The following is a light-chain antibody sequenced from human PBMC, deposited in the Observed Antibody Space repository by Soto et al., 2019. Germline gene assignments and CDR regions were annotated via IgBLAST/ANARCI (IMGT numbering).Light chain of an antibody. Sequence: QSVLTQSPSASASLGASVKLTCTLSGGLNDYAIAWHQQQPEKGPRFLMKFNSDGSHTKGDGIPDRFSGSRSGAERYLTISSLQSEDEADYHCQTWATGIPVFGGGTKLTVL. CDR1: GGLNDYA. J-gene: IGLJ2*01. CDR2: FNSDGSH. CDR3: QTWATGIPV. V-gene: IGLV4-69*01.